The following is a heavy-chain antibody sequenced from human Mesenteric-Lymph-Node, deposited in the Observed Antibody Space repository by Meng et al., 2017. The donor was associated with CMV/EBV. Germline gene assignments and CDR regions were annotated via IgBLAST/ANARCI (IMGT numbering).Heavy chain of an antibody. J-gene: IGHJ3*02. CDR2: ISAYSGTT. CDR1: GYSFTSNG. CDR3: ATQDSGSYYEPADAFDI. D-gene: IGHD1-26*01. Sequence: ASVKVSCKASGYSFTSNGISWVRQAPGRGLEWMGWISAYSGTTNYAQKLQGRVTMTTDSSTSTAYMELRSLGSDDTAVYYCATQDSGSYYEPADAFDIWVQGTMVTVSS. V-gene: IGHV1-18*04.